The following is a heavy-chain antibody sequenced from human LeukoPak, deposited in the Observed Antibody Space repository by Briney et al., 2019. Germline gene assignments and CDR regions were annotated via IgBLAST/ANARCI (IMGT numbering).Heavy chain of an antibody. CDR1: GYTFTSYY. V-gene: IGHV1-46*01. CDR3: ARDDIAVAGPDAFDI. CDR2: INPSGGST. D-gene: IGHD6-19*01. Sequence: ASVKVSCKASGYTFTSYYMHWVRQAPGQALEWTGIINPSGGSTSYAQKFQGRVTMTRDTSTSTVYMELSSLRSEDTAVYYCARDDIAVAGPDAFDIWGQGTMVTVSS. J-gene: IGHJ3*02.